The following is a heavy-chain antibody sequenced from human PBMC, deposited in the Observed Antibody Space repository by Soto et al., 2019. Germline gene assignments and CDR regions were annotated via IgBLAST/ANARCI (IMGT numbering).Heavy chain of an antibody. Sequence: QVQLVQSGAEVKKPGSSVKVSCKASGGTFSSYTISWVRQAPGQGLEWMGRIIPILGIANYAQKFQGRVTIPADKSTSTAYMELSSLRSEDTAVYYCARDFTVARYYFDYWGQGTLVTVSS. V-gene: IGHV1-69*08. CDR2: IIPILGIA. J-gene: IGHJ4*02. D-gene: IGHD2-15*01. CDR1: GGTFSSYT. CDR3: ARDFTVARYYFDY.